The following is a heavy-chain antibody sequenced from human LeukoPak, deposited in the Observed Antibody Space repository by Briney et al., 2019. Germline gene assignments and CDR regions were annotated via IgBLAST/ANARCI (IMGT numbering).Heavy chain of an antibody. CDR2: INHSGST. J-gene: IGHJ4*02. D-gene: IGHD5-12*01. V-gene: IGHV4-34*01. Sequence: SETLSLTCAVYGGSFSGYYWSWIRQPPGKGLEWIGEINHSGSTNYNPSLKSRVTISVDTSKNQFSLKLSSVTAADTAVYYCATTAGGNSSYVFDYWGQGTPVAVSS. CDR1: GGSFSGYY. CDR3: ATTAGGNSSYVFDY.